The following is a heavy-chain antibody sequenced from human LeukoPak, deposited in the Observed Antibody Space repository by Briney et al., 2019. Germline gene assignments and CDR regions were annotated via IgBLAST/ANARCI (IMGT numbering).Heavy chain of an antibody. Sequence: GRSLRLSCAEPGFTFSSSGMHWVRQAPGKGLERAAVLWYDGSNKYYADSLKGRFTISRDNSKNTLYLQMNSLRAEDTAVYYCAIEILESSLRYFDWFDFWGQGTLVTVSS. V-gene: IGHV3-33*01. CDR1: GFTFSSSG. J-gene: IGHJ5*01. CDR3: AIEILESSLRYFDWFDF. D-gene: IGHD3-9*01. CDR2: LWYDGSNK.